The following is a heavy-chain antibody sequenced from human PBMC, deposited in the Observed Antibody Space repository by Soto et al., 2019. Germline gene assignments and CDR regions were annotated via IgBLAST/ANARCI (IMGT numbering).Heavy chain of an antibody. CDR3: VIMAASFSLNWPAP. Sequence: QVQLVQSGAEVKKPGASVQVSCKASGYTFGNYDINWVRQATGQGLEWMGWMNPNSGNTGYANKFQDRVTMTRNISISTAYMELRSLGSDDTAVYYGVIMAASFSLNWPAPWGQGTLATVSA. J-gene: IGHJ5*02. CDR1: GYTFGNYD. D-gene: IGHD2-8*01. V-gene: IGHV1-8*01. CDR2: MNPNSGNT.